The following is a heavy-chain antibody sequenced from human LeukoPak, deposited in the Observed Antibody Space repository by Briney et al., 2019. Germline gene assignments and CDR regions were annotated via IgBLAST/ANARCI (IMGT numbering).Heavy chain of an antibody. D-gene: IGHD6-13*01. J-gene: IGHJ4*02. Sequence: GGSLRLSCAASGFTASNNYMSWVRQAPGKGLEWVSYISGSSSYTNYADSVKGRFTISRDNAKNSLYLQMNSLRAEDTTVYYCATRGHSSSWYYLDYWGPGNLVTVSS. CDR3: ATRGHSSSWYYLDY. CDR1: GFTASNNY. V-gene: IGHV3-11*03. CDR2: ISGSSSYT.